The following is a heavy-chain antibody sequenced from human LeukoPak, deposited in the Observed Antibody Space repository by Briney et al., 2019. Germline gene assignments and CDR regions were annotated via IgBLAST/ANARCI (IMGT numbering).Heavy chain of an antibody. CDR2: IYYIGST. V-gene: IGHV4-59*08. D-gene: IGHD4-11*01. Sequence: SETLSLTCTVSGGSISNYYWSWVRQPPGKGLEWIGCIYYIGSTNYNPSLKSRVTISPDTSKNQFSLELSSVNAADTAVYYCARHGGAYSFDYWGQGTLVTGSS. CDR1: GGSISNYY. CDR3: ARHGGAYSFDY. J-gene: IGHJ4*02.